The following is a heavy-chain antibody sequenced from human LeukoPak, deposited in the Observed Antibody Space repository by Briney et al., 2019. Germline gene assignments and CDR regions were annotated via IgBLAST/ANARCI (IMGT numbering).Heavy chain of an antibody. Sequence: PSETLSLTCTVSGVSVSSYYWVWIRQPAGKGLEWIGRVYTSGSPKYHPSLRSRVSMSVDTSKNQVSLQVTSMAAADTAVYYCATNNLHFWGLGALVIVSS. CDR3: ATNNLHF. CDR2: VYTSGSP. J-gene: IGHJ4*02. CDR1: GVSVSSYY. V-gene: IGHV4-4*07. D-gene: IGHD1/OR15-1a*01.